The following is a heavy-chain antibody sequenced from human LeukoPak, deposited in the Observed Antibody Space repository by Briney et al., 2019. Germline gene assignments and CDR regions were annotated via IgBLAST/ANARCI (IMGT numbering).Heavy chain of an antibody. CDR2: INPNSGGT. J-gene: IGHJ4*02. V-gene: IGHV1-2*02. CDR3: ARAMVRGVRGIDY. D-gene: IGHD3-10*01. Sequence: ASVKVSCKASGYTFTRYYMYWVRQAPGQGLEWMGWINPNSGGTNYAQKFQGRVTMTRDTSISTAYMELSRLRSDDTAVYYCARAMVRGVRGIDYWGQGTLVTVSS. CDR1: GYTFTRYY.